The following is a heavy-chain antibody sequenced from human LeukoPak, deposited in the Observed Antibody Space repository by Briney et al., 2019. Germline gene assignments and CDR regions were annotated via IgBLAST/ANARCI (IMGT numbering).Heavy chain of an antibody. Sequence: EASVKVSCKASGGTFSSYAISWVRQAPGQGLEWMGGIIPIFGAANYAQKFQGRVTITADESTSTAYMELSSLRSEDTAVYYCGRDGAYITGTTKPSPYYYYYMDVWGKGTTVTVSS. V-gene: IGHV1-69*13. D-gene: IGHD1-7*01. J-gene: IGHJ6*03. CDR3: GRDGAYITGTTKPSPYYYYYMDV. CDR1: GGTFSSYA. CDR2: IIPIFGAA.